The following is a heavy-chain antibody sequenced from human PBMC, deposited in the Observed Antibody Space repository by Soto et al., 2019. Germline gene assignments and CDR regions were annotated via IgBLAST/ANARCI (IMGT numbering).Heavy chain of an antibody. J-gene: IGHJ3*02. D-gene: IGHD3-16*02. Sequence: GGSLRLSCAASGFTFSDYYMSWIRQAPGKGLEWVSYISSSGSTIYYADSVKGRFTISRDNAKNSLYLQMNSLRAEDTAVYYCARDEEKNDYIWGSYRLDAFDIWGQGTMVPVSS. CDR1: GFTFSDYY. V-gene: IGHV3-11*01. CDR3: ARDEEKNDYIWGSYRLDAFDI. CDR2: ISSSGSTI.